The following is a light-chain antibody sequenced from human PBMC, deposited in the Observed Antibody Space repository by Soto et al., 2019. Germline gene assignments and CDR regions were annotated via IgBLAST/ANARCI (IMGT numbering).Light chain of an antibody. J-gene: IGLJ2*01. CDR3: SSYAGSTSPVL. CDR2: EVS. Sequence: QSVLTQPASVSGSPGQSITISCTGTSSDVGDYNYVSWYQQHPGKVPKLMIYEVSNRPSGVSNRFSGSKSGNTASLTISGLQAEDEADYYCSSYAGSTSPVLFGGGTKVTVL. V-gene: IGLV2-14*01. CDR1: SSDVGDYNY.